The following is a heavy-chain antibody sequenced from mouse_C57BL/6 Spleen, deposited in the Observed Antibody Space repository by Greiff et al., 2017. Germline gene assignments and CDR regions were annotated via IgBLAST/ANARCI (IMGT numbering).Heavy chain of an antibody. Sequence: QVQLQQSGPELVKPGASVKISCKASGYAFSSSWMNWVKQRPGKGLEWIGRIYPGDGDTNYNGKFKGKATLTADKSSSTAYMQLSSLTSEDSAVYFCAKGEGGNFYAMGYWGQGTSVPVSS. CDR3: AKGEGGNFYAMGY. V-gene: IGHV1-82*01. J-gene: IGHJ4*01. CDR2: IYPGDGDT. CDR1: GYAFSSSW.